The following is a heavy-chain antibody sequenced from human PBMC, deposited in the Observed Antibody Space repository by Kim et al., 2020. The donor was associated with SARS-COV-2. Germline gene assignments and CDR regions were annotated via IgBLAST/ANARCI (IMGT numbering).Heavy chain of an antibody. CDR3: ARFSERYYDILTGFDY. D-gene: IGHD3-9*01. Sequence: SETLSLTCAVYGGSFSGYYWSWIRQPPGKGLEWIGEINHSGSTNYNPSLKSRVTISVDTSKNQFSLKLGSVTAADTAVYYCARFSERYYDILTGFDYWGQGTLVTVSS. CDR1: GGSFSGYY. V-gene: IGHV4-34*01. J-gene: IGHJ4*02. CDR2: INHSGST.